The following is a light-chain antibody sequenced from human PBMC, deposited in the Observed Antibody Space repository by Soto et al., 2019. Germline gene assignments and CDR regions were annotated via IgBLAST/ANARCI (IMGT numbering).Light chain of an antibody. CDR3: QQYGSSGT. CDR2: GAS. Sequence: EIVMTQSPATLSVSAGERATLSCRASQSVANYLAWYQQKPGQAPRLLIYGASNRATGIPARFSGSGSGTDFTLTISSLEPDDFAVYYCQQYGSSGTFGQGTKVDIK. V-gene: IGKV3D-15*01. J-gene: IGKJ1*01. CDR1: QSVANY.